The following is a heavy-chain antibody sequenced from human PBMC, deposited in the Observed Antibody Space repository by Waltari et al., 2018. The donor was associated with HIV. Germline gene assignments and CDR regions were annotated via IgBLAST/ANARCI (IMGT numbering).Heavy chain of an antibody. CDR2: INSDGSSI. D-gene: IGHD3-10*01. CDR3: AKEAGDRGYFQH. J-gene: IGHJ1*01. CDR1: GFTFTRSW. Sequence: EVQLVESGGNLVQPGGSLRLSCAVSGFTFTRSWMHWVRQAPGKGLAWVSGINSDGSSIRYADSVKGRFNISRDNAKNTLYLQMNSLRDEDTAVYYCAKEAGDRGYFQHWGQGTLVTVSS. V-gene: IGHV3-74*01.